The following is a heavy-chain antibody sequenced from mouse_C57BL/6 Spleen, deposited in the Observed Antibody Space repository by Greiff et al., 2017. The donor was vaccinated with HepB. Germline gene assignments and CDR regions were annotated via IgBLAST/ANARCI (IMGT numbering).Heavy chain of an antibody. D-gene: IGHD2-12*01. CDR3: ARDPTTGYAMDY. Sequence: VQLKESGPVLVKPGASVKMSCKASGYTFTDYYMNWVKQSHGKSLEWIGVINPYNGGTSYNQKFKGKATLTVDKSSSTAYMELNSLTSEDSAVYYCARDPTTGYAMDYWGQGTSVTVSS. CDR1: GYTFTDYY. J-gene: IGHJ4*01. V-gene: IGHV1-19*01. CDR2: INPYNGGT.